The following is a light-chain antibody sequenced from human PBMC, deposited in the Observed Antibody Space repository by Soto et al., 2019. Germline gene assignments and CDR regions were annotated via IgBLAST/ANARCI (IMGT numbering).Light chain of an antibody. J-gene: IGLJ3*02. CDR1: SSDIGIYNY. CDR3: SSDSTRSTWV. Sequence: QSVLTQPASVSETPGQSITISCTGTSSDIGIYNYVSWYQQPPGKATKLMITEVSHPPSGVAHCFSGSKSGNTASLTISGLQADDEADYYSSSDSTRSTWVFGTGTKLTVL. V-gene: IGLV2-14*01. CDR2: EVS.